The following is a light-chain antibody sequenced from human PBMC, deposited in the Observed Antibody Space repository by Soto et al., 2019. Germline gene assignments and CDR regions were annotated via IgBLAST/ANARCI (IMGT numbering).Light chain of an antibody. V-gene: IGKV1-33*01. CDR2: DAS. CDR1: QVISKF. Sequence: DIQMTQSPSSLSASVGAIVTITCRASQVISKFLNWYQLKPGKAPKLLIFDASELETGVTSRFSGHRSGTDFSFIISSLQTEDIATYYCQQYDNYPLNFGGGTKVEIK. J-gene: IGKJ4*01. CDR3: QQYDNYPLN.